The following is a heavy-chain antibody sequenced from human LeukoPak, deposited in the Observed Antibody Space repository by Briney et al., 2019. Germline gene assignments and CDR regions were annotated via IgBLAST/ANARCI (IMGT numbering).Heavy chain of an antibody. CDR2: INPNSGGT. Sequence: SVKVSCKASGGTFSSYAISWVRQAPGQGLEWMGWINPNSGGTNYAQKFQGRVTMTEDTSTDTAYMELSSLRSEDTAVYYCATGGLAYCFPYWGQGTLVTVSS. D-gene: IGHD2-21*01. CDR1: GGTFSSYA. V-gene: IGHV1-69*04. J-gene: IGHJ4*02. CDR3: ATGGLAYCFPY.